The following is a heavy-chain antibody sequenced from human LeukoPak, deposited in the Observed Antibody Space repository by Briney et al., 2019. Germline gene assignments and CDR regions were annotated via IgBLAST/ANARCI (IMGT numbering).Heavy chain of an antibody. CDR2: IYYSGSP. CDR1: GGSISSSSYY. CDR3: ARHSGGTYYTPLNN. J-gene: IGHJ4*02. V-gene: IGHV4-39*01. D-gene: IGHD1-26*01. Sequence: SETLSLTCTVPGGSISSSSYYWGWIRQPPGKGLEWIGSIYYSGSPYYNPSLESRVTISVDTPKNQFSLNLSSVTAADTAVYYCARHSGGTYYTPLNNWGQGTLVTVSS.